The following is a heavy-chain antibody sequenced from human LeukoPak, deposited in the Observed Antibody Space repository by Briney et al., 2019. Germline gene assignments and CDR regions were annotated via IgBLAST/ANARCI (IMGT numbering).Heavy chain of an antibody. V-gene: IGHV4-34*01. Sequence: PSETLSLTCAVYGGSLNGHYWSWIRQPPGKGLEWIGEGGDSGGTKFNPSLKSRVTISVDTSKNQFSLKLSSVTAADTAVYYCARESDYYYYYMDVWGKGTTVTVSS. CDR2: GGDSGGT. J-gene: IGHJ6*03. CDR1: GGSLNGHY. CDR3: ARESDYYYYYMDV.